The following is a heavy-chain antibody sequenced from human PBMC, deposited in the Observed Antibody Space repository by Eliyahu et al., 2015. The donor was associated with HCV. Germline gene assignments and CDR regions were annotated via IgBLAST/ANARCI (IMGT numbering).Heavy chain of an antibody. CDR2: VYYTGST. V-gene: IGHV4-59*02. D-gene: IGHD2-15*01. Sequence: QVQLQESGPGLVKPSETLSLTCTVSSGXVNSYYWSWLRQPPGKGLEGVGDVYYTGSTNYNPSLKSRVTISVDTSKNQFSLKLTSVTAADTAAYYCARGGYVKTSYAIDYWGQGTQVTVSS. J-gene: IGHJ4*02. CDR1: SGXVNSYY. CDR3: ARGGYVKTSYAIDY.